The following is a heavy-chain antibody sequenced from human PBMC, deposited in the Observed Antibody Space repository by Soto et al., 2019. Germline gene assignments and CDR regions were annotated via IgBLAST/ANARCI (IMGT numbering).Heavy chain of an antibody. D-gene: IGHD3-10*01. V-gene: IGHV2-5*02. CDR3: AQRLRDYGLGRDRATAFDP. CDR1: GFSLSTTGVG. J-gene: IGHJ5*02. Sequence: QITLKASGPTLVRPTQTLPLTCTFSGFSLSTTGVGVGWIRQPPGKALDWLALIYWDDDKRYSPSLKSRITITKDTAKNEVILTLTNMDPVHTATDDCAQRLRDYGLGRDRATAFDPWGQGNRVTVSS. CDR2: IYWDDDK.